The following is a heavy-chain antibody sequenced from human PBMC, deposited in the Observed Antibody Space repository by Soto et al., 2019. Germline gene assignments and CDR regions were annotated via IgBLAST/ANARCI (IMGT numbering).Heavy chain of an antibody. CDR2: MNPDSGNT. V-gene: IGHV1-8*01. Sequence: QVQLVQSGAEVKKPGASVKVSCKASGYTFINYDINWVRQAPGQGLEWVGWMNPDSGNTGYAQKFQGRVTMTGNTSISSVYMELSSLTSEDTAVYYCARRRGSNGWFDLWGQGTLVTVSS. CDR3: ARRRGSNGWFDL. D-gene: IGHD2-8*01. J-gene: IGHJ5*02. CDR1: GYTFINYD.